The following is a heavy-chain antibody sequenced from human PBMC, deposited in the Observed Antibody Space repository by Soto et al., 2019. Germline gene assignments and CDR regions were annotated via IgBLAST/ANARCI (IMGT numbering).Heavy chain of an antibody. CDR2: VQNKANTYAT. CDR3: SGQRYFDILTGHYYYDYGLDV. Sequence: GSLRLSCAASGFTFSGSAIHWVRQASGKGLEWLGRVQNKANTYATVYAASVNGRFTISRDDSKTTAYLQLNSLKTEDTAVYYCSGQRYFDILTGHYYYDYGLDVWGQGTTVTVSS. D-gene: IGHD3-9*01. CDR1: GFTFSGSA. V-gene: IGHV3-73*01. J-gene: IGHJ6*02.